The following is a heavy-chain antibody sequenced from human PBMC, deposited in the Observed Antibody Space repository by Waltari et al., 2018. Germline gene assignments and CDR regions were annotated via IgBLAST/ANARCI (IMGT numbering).Heavy chain of an antibody. D-gene: IGHD5-12*01. Sequence: QVQLQESGPGLVKPSGTLSLTCAVSGGSVTSSHWWIWFRQAPGKGLEWIGEMYHSGTTNYNPLLKSRVTMSLDRAKNQFSLKLSSVTAADTAVYYCVRDNRWAEDGFRYFQFWGQGTLVTVSS. CDR3: VRDNRWAEDGFRYFQF. CDR1: GGSVTSSHW. V-gene: IGHV4-4*02. CDR2: MYHSGTT. J-gene: IGHJ1*01.